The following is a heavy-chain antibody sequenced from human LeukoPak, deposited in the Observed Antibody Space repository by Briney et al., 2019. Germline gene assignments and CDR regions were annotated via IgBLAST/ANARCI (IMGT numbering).Heavy chain of an antibody. D-gene: IGHD4-17*01. V-gene: IGHV3-7*03. J-gene: IGHJ4*02. CDR2: VKYDGSEK. Sequence: PGGSLRLSCAASGFTFSTYWMSWVRQAPGKGLEWVANVKYDGSEKYYVDSVNGRFTISRDNSKNSLYLQMNSLRTEDTALYYCTTSAVWGPYDSGDYFSHWGQGTLVTVSS. CDR1: GFTFSTYW. CDR3: TTSAVWGPYDSGDYFSH.